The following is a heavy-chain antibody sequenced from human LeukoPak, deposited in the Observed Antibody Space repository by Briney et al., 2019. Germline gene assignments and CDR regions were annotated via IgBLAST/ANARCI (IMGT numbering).Heavy chain of an antibody. D-gene: IGHD3-3*01. CDR2: MNPNSGNT. CDR1: GYTFTSYD. J-gene: IGHJ4*02. V-gene: IGHV1-8*03. CDR3: ARAVRGYDFWSGYSPFDY. Sequence: GASVKVSCKASGYTFTSYDINWVRQATGQGLEWMGWMNPNSGNTGYAQKFQGRVTITRNTSISTAYMELSSLRSEDTAVYYCARAVRGYDFWSGYSPFDYWGQGTLVTVSS.